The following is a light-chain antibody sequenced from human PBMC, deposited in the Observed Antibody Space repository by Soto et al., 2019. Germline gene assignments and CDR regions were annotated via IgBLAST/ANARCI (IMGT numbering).Light chain of an antibody. CDR3: GTWDSSLSDDWV. J-gene: IGLJ3*02. Sequence: QSVLTQPPSVSAAPGQRVTISCSGSASTVGTNYVSWYQQLPGTAPKLLIYEDNKRPSGIPDRFSGSKSGTSATLGITGLQTGDEANYYCGTWDSSLSDDWVFGGGTQLTVL. CDR2: EDN. V-gene: IGLV1-51*02. CDR1: ASTVGTNY.